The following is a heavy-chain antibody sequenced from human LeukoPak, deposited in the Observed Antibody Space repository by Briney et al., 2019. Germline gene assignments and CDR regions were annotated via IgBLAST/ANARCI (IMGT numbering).Heavy chain of an antibody. V-gene: IGHV4-59*01. J-gene: IGHJ6*02. CDR3: VRFWVNYDMDV. CDR2: IHYSGRA. D-gene: IGHD3-16*01. CDR1: GGSISGYY. Sequence: SETLSLTCSVSGGSISGYYWTWVRQPPGKGLEWIGQIHYSGRADYNPSLKSRITMSVDTSRNQISLKLSSVTAADTAIYYCVRFWVNYDMDVWGQGTTVTVFS.